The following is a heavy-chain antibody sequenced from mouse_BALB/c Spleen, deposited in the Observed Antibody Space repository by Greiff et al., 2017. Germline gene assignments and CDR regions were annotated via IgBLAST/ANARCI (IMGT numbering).Heavy chain of an antibody. D-gene: IGHD1-1*01. CDR3: AGDDYYGFAY. Sequence: EVMLVESGGGLVQPGGSLRLSCATSGFTFTDYYMSWVRQPPGKALEWLGFIRNKANGYTTEYSASVKGRFTISRDNSQRILYLQMNTLRAEDSATYYCAGDDYYGFAYWGQGTLVTVSA. J-gene: IGHJ3*01. CDR1: GFTFTDYY. CDR2: IRNKANGYTT. V-gene: IGHV7-3*02.